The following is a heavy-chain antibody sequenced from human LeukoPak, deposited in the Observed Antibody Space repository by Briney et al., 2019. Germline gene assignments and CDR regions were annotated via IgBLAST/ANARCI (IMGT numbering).Heavy chain of an antibody. V-gene: IGHV4-59*01. Sequence: SETLSLTCTVSGGSISSYYWSWIRQPPGKGLEWIGYIYYSGSTNYNPSLKSRVTISVDTSKNQFSLKLSSVTAADTAVYYCARAPPPTLNYYYYMDVWGKGTTVTISS. CDR3: ARAPPPTLNYYYYMDV. CDR1: GGSISSYY. CDR2: IYYSGST. J-gene: IGHJ6*03.